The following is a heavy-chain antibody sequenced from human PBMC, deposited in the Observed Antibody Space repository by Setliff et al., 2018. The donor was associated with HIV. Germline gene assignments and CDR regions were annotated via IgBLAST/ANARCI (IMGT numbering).Heavy chain of an antibody. CDR3: ARRSTDSGIDY. Sequence: SETLSLTCTVSGGSISSSSYYWGWIRQPPGKGLEWIGSIYYSGSTYYNPSLKSRVTISVDTSKNQFSLKLSSVTAADTAVYYCARRSTDSGIDYWGRGTLVTVSS. D-gene: IGHD6-25*01. CDR2: IYYSGST. J-gene: IGHJ4*02. V-gene: IGHV4-39*01. CDR1: GGSISSSSYY.